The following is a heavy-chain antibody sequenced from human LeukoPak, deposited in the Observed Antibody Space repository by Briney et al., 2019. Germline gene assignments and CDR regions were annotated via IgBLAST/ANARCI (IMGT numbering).Heavy chain of an antibody. D-gene: IGHD3-10*01. V-gene: IGHV4-30-4*01. J-gene: IGHJ4*02. Sequence: SETLSLTCTVSGGSISSGDYYWSWIRQPPGKGLEWIGYIYYSGSTYYNPSLKSRVTISVDTSKNQFSLKLSSVTAADTAVYYCARAGYGSGSYYDYWGQGALVTVSS. CDR2: IYYSGST. CDR1: GGSISSGDYY. CDR3: ARAGYGSGSYYDY.